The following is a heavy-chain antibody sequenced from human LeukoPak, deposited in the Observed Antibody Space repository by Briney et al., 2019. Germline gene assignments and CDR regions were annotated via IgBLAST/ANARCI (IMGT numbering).Heavy chain of an antibody. J-gene: IGHJ4*02. CDR3: AKDGYSGSYYGGARFDY. V-gene: IGHV3-30*02. Sequence: GGSLRLSCAASGFTFSSYSMNWVRQAPGKGLEWVAFIRYDGSNKYYADSVKGRFTISRDNSKNTLYLQMNSLRAEDTAVYYCAKDGYSGSYYGGARFDYWGQGTLVTVSS. CDR1: GFTFSSYS. D-gene: IGHD1-26*01. CDR2: IRYDGSNK.